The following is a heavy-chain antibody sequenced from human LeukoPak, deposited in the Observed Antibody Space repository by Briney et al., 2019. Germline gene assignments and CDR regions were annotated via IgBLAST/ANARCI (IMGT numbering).Heavy chain of an antibody. CDR1: GFTFSGYS. Sequence: GGSLRLSCAASGFTFSGYSMNWVRQAPGKGLEWVSHISVSSSTMYYADSVKGRFTISRDNAKNSLYLQMNSLRAEDTAVYYCARAWGNDYDLNYWGRGTLVTVSS. CDR3: ARAWGNDYDLNY. CDR2: ISVSSSTM. V-gene: IGHV3-48*04. J-gene: IGHJ4*02. D-gene: IGHD3-3*01.